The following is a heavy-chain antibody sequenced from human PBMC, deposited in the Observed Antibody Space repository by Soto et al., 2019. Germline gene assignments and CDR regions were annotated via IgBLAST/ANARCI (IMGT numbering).Heavy chain of an antibody. CDR3: ARDSHDYIWGSYRNGMDV. CDR1: GSTFSKYA. J-gene: IGHJ6*02. V-gene: IGHV1-69*01. Sequence: QVQLVQSGAEVKKPGSSVKVSCKASGSTFSKYAISWVRQAPGQGLEWMGGLIPILGTPKYAQKFQVRVTITADESTTTAYMELSSVTFEDTAVYYCARDSHDYIWGSYRNGMDVWGQGTTVSVSS. D-gene: IGHD3-16*02. CDR2: LIPILGTP.